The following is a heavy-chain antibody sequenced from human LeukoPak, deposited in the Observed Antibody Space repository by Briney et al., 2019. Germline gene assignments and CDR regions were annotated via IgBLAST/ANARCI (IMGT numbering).Heavy chain of an antibody. J-gene: IGHJ4*02. CDR2: IYYSGST. CDR3: ARYRSSWSGAEFDY. V-gene: IGHV4-39*07. D-gene: IGHD6-13*01. Sequence: SETLSLTCTVSGGSISSSSYYWGWIRQPPGKGLEWIGSIYYSGSTYYNPSLKSRVTISVDTSKNQFSLKLSSVTAADTAVYYCARYRSSWSGAEFDYWGQGTLVTVSS. CDR1: GGSISSSSYY.